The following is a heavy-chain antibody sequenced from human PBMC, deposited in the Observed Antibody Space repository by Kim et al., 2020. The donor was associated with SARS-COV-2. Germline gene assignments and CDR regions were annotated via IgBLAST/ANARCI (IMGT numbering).Heavy chain of an antibody. J-gene: IGHJ4*02. V-gene: IGHV1-8*01. D-gene: IGHD2-2*01. CDR3: ARVSCSSNSCLDY. Sequence: QMFQGRVTMTRNTSTSTAYMEMSSLTSDDTAVYYCARVSCSSNSCLDYWGQGTQVTVSS.